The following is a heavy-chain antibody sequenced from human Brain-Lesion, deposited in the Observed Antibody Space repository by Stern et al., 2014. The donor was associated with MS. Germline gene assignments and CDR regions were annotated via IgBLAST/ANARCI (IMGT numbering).Heavy chain of an antibody. Sequence: VQLGESGGGLVKSGGSLRLSCAASGFTFSQDWMGWVRQVPGKGLEWVGHIKSRTDGGTANYAASVKDRFTVSRDNSANMLYQQMNSLTIEDTAVYYCVAGAQLWLWGQGTLVTVSS. CDR3: VAGAQLWL. D-gene: IGHD1-1*01. V-gene: IGHV3-15*01. J-gene: IGHJ4*02. CDR2: IKSRTDGGTA. CDR1: GFTFSQDW.